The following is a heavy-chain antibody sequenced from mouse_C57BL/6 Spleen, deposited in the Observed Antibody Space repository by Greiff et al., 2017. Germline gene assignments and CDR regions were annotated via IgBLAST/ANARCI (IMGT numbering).Heavy chain of an antibody. D-gene: IGHD4-1*02. J-gene: IGHJ2*01. CDR2: IHPNSGST. Sequence: VQLQQPGAELVKPGASVKLSCKASGYTFTSYWMHWVKQRPGQGLEWIGMIHPNSGSTNYNEKFKSKATLTVDKSSSTAYMQLSSLTSEDSAVYYCARSLGATGYYFDYWGQGTTLTVSS. CDR3: ARSLGATGYYFDY. V-gene: IGHV1-64*01. CDR1: GYTFTSYW.